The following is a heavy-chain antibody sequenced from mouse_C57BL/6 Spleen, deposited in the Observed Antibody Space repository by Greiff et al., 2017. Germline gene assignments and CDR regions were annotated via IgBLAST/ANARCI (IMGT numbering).Heavy chain of an antibody. J-gene: IGHJ2*01. Sequence: EVQVVESGGGLLKPGGSLRLSCAASGFSFSDYGMHLVRHAPETGLDWVAYISSGSSTIYYADTVKGRFTISGDNAKNTLFLPMTSMRSEDTAMYYCARRERDDGGKGTTLTVSS. CDR2: ISSGSSTI. CDR3: ARRERDD. V-gene: IGHV5-17*01. CDR1: GFSFSDYG.